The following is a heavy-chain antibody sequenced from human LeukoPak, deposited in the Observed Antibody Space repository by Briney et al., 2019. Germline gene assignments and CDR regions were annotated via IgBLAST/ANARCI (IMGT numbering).Heavy chain of an antibody. J-gene: IGHJ5*02. V-gene: IGHV3-33*01. D-gene: IGHD6-6*01. CDR1: GFTFSSYG. Sequence: GGSLRPSCAASGFTFSSYGMHRVRQAPGKGLEWVAVIWYDGSNKYYADSVKGRFTISRDNSKNTLYLQMNSLRAEDTAVYYCARGDVEAAPPFDPWGQGTLVTVSS. CDR3: ARGDVEAAPPFDP. CDR2: IWYDGSNK.